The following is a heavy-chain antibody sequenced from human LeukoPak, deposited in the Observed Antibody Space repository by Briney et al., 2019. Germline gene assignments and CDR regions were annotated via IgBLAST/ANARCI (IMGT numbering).Heavy chain of an antibody. J-gene: IGHJ3*02. Sequence: GGSLRPSCAASGFTFSSYGMHWVRQAPGKGLEWVAVISYDGSNKYYADSVKGRFTISRDNSKNTLYLQMNSLRAEDTAVYYCAAMVRGDAFDIWGQGTMVTVSS. D-gene: IGHD3-10*01. CDR2: ISYDGSNK. CDR3: AAMVRGDAFDI. V-gene: IGHV3-30*03. CDR1: GFTFSSYG.